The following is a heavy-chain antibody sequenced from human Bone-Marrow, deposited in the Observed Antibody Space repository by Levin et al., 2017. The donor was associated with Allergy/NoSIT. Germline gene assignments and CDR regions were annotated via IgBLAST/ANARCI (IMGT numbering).Heavy chain of an antibody. CDR2: IWYDGSNK. CDR3: ARGYSSSWHHDYFDY. Sequence: PGGSLRLSCAASGFTFSSYGMHWVRQAPGKGLEWVAVIWYDGSNKYYADSVKGRFTISRDNSKNTLYLQMNSLRAEDTAVYYCARGYSSSWHHDYFDYWGQGTLVTVSS. J-gene: IGHJ4*02. D-gene: IGHD6-13*01. CDR1: GFTFSSYG. V-gene: IGHV3-33*01.